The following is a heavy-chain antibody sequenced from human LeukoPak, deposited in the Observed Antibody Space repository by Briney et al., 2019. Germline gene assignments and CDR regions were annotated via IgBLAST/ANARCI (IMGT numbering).Heavy chain of an antibody. D-gene: IGHD6-13*01. CDR2: IWSDSSYI. CDR1: GFRFSLFG. Sequence: GGSLRLSYAASGFRFSLFGMHWVRQAPGKGLDWVAVIWSDSSYIYYADSVKGLFTIYRDNSKNTLYLQMNSLRAEDTAVYYCPKIIQYTAATRTVLVSWGEGSLVTVSP. CDR3: PKIIQYTAATRTVLVS. V-gene: IGHV3-33*08. J-gene: IGHJ4*02.